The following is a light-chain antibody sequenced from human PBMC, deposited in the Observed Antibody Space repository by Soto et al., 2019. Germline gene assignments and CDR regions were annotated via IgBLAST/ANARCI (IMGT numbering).Light chain of an antibody. V-gene: IGKV3-11*01. CDR2: DAS. CDR1: QSVRSD. J-gene: IGKJ5*01. Sequence: EIVLTQPPGTLSLSPGERATLSCMASQSVRSDSLAWYQQKPGQAPSLLXYDASNRANGIPARFSGSGSGTDFTLTISSLEPADFAVYYCQQRSNWPSITFGQGTRLEIK. CDR3: QQRSNWPSIT.